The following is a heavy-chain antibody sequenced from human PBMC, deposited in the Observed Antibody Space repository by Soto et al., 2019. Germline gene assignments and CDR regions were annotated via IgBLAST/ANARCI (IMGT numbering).Heavy chain of an antibody. CDR2: IYKSATT. CDR3: ARGRYCLTGRCFPNWFDS. D-gene: IGHD7-27*01. Sequence: SETLSLTCSVSGDSISNLDYFWAWIRQPPGQALEYIGYIYKSATTYYNPSFESRFAISVDTSRSQFSLNVTSVTAADTAVYFCARGRYCLTGRCFPNWFDSWGQGALVTVSS. CDR1: GDSISNLDYF. J-gene: IGHJ5*01. V-gene: IGHV4-30-4*01.